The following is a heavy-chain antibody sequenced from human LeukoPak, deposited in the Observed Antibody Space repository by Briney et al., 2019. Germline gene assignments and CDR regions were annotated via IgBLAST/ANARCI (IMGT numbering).Heavy chain of an antibody. D-gene: IGHD3-3*01. CDR1: GYSFTSYW. Sequence: PGESLKISCKGSGYSFTSYWIGWVRQMPGKGLEWMGIIYPGDSDTRYSPSFQGQVTISADKSISTAYLQWSSLKASDTAVYYCARTYYDFWSGYYTPFDYWGQGTLVTVSS. CDR2: IYPGDSDT. J-gene: IGHJ4*02. CDR3: ARTYYDFWSGYYTPFDY. V-gene: IGHV5-51*01.